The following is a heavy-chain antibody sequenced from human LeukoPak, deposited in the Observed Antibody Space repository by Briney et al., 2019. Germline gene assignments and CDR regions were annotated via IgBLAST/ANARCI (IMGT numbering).Heavy chain of an antibody. Sequence: PSETLSLTCAVYGGSFSGYYWGWIRQSPGKGPEWIGEINHSGTTNYNPSLKSRVTISVDTSKNQLSLRLSSVTAADTAVYYCARQAGDYVDYWGQGTLVTVSS. CDR3: ARQAGDYVDY. CDR1: GGSFSGYY. J-gene: IGHJ4*02. V-gene: IGHV4-34*01. CDR2: INHSGTT.